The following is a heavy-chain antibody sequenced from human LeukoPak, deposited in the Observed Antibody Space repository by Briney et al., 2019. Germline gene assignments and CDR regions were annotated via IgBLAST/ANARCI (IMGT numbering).Heavy chain of an antibody. V-gene: IGHV4-39*07. J-gene: IGHJ4*02. CDR2: IYYSGST. CDR1: GGSISSSSYY. D-gene: IGHD4-17*01. Sequence: SETLSLTCTVSGGSISSSSYYWGWIRQPPGKGLEWIGSIYYSGSTYYNPSLKSRVTISVDTSKNQFSLKLSSVTAADTAVYYCARDQRGYGDYVDYWGQGTLVTVSS. CDR3: ARDQRGYGDYVDY.